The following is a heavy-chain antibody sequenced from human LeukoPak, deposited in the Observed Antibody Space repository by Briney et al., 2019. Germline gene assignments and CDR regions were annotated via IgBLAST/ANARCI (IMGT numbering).Heavy chain of an antibody. J-gene: IGHJ4*02. D-gene: IGHD2-15*01. CDR1: GDTFIPYT. CDR2: IIPSLDVP. Sequence: SVKVSCKASGDTFIPYTFSWVRQAPGQGREWIGRIIPSLDVPNYAHKFQGRVTLSVDRDTATTYMEVTSLRSEDTAIYYCARDHCSPGTCLGGHWGQGTLVTVSS. CDR3: ARDHCSPGTCLGGH. V-gene: IGHV1-69*04.